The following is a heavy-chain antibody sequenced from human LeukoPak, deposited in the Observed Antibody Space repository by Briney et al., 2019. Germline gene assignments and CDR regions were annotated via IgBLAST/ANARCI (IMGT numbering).Heavy chain of an antibody. CDR1: GFTFSSYA. CDR2: ISGSGGGT. CDR3: ATRGYY. Sequence: GGSLRLSCAASGFTFSSYAMGRVRQAPGKGLEWVSSISGSGGGTYYADSVKGRFTISRDNSKNTLYLQMNSLRAEDSAVYYCATRGYYWGQGTLVTVSS. V-gene: IGHV3-23*01. J-gene: IGHJ4*02. D-gene: IGHD3-10*01.